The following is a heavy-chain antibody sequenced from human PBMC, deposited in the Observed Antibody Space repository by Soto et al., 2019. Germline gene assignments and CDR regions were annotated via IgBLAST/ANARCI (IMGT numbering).Heavy chain of an antibody. CDR2: ISSSSSTI. CDR3: ASQYYYDSSGYVYYFDY. D-gene: IGHD3-22*01. V-gene: IGHV3-48*02. Sequence: EVQLVESGGGLVQPGGSLRLSCAASGFTFSSYSMNWVRQAPGKGLEWVSYISSSSSTIYYADSVKGRFTITRDNAKNSLYLQMNSLIDEDTAVYYCASQYYYDSSGYVYYFDYWGQGTLVTVSS. J-gene: IGHJ4*02. CDR1: GFTFSSYS.